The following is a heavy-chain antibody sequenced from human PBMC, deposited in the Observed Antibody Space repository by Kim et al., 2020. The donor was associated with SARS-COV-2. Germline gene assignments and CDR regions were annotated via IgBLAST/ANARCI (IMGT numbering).Heavy chain of an antibody. J-gene: IGHJ4*02. D-gene: IGHD6-13*01. V-gene: IGHV3-48*03. Sequence: YYADSVKGRFTISRDNAKNSLYLQMNSLRAEDTAVYYCAREGIAAPIFDYWGQGTLVTVSS. CDR3: AREGIAAPIFDY.